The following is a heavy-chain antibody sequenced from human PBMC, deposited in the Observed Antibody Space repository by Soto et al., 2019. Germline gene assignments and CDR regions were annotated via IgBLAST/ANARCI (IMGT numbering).Heavy chain of an antibody. V-gene: IGHV3-64D*06. Sequence: PGGSLRFSCSASGFTFSSYAMHWVRQAPGKGLEYVSAISSNGGSTYYADSVKCRFTISRDNSKNTLYLQMSRLRAEDTAVYYCVTGYCSSTSCYRYYYYGMDVWGQGTTVTVSS. CDR3: VTGYCSSTSCYRYYYYGMDV. CDR2: ISSNGGST. J-gene: IGHJ6*02. D-gene: IGHD2-2*01. CDR1: GFTFSSYA.